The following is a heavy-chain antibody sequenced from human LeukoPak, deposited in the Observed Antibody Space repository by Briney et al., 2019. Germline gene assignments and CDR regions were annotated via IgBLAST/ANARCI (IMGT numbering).Heavy chain of an antibody. Sequence: GGSLRLSCAASGFTFSSYWMSWVRQAPGKGLEWVANIKQDGSEKYYVDSVKGRFTISRDNAKNSLYLQMNSLRAEGTAVYYCAREQEDSYGQFDYWGQGTLVTVSS. D-gene: IGHD5-18*01. CDR3: AREQEDSYGQFDY. CDR2: IKQDGSEK. V-gene: IGHV3-7*01. CDR1: GFTFSSYW. J-gene: IGHJ4*02.